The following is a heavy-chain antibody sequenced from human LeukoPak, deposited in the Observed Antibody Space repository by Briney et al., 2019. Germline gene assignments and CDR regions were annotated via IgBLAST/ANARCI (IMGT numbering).Heavy chain of an antibody. D-gene: IGHD3-10*01. CDR1: GGSISSGGYY. Sequence: PSQTLSLTCTVSGGSISSGGYYWSWIRQPPGKGLEWIGYIYHSGSTYYNPSLKSRVTISVDTSKNQFSLKLSSVTAADTAVYYCARVDGSGSYRYIVYCIDYWGQGTLVTVSS. V-gene: IGHV4-30-2*01. CDR3: ARVDGSGSYRYIVYCIDY. CDR2: IYHSGST. J-gene: IGHJ4*02.